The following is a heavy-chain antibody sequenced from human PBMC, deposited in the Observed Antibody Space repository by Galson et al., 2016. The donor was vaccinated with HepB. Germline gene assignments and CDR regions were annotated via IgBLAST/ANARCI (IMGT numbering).Heavy chain of an antibody. CDR2: INQDGSAK. CDR1: GFTFSNYW. D-gene: IGHD1-14*01. CDR3: ASSHIINYFDH. Sequence: SLRLSCAASGFTFSNYWMSWVRQAPGKGLEWVANINQDGSAKYYVDSLKGRFTISRDNAENSLYLQVNSLRAEDSAVYYCASSHIINYFDHWGQGTLLTVSS. V-gene: IGHV3-7*02. J-gene: IGHJ4*02.